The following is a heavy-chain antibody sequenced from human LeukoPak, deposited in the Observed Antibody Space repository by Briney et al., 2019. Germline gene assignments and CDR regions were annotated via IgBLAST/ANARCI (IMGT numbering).Heavy chain of an antibody. V-gene: IGHV4-4*07. CDR3: AREGPYYYYYMDV. Sequence: SETLSLTCTVPGGSISSYYWSWIRQPAGQGLEWIGRIYTSGSTNYNPSLKSRVTISADTSKNQFSLKLSSVTAADTAVYYCAREGPYYYYYMDVWGKGTTVTVSS. CDR2: IYTSGST. CDR1: GGSISSYY. J-gene: IGHJ6*03.